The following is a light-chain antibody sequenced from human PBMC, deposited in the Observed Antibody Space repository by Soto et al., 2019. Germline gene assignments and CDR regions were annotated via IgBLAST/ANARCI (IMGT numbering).Light chain of an antibody. CDR2: AAS. J-gene: IGKJ2*01. CDR3: QQSYSIPYT. CDR1: QSIANY. Sequence: DIPMTQSPSSLSASVGDRVTITCRASQSIANYLNWYQQKPGKAPKFLIYAASSLQSGLPSRFSGRGSGTDFTLTISSLQPEDFATYYCQQSYSIPYTFGQGTNLEIQ. V-gene: IGKV1-39*01.